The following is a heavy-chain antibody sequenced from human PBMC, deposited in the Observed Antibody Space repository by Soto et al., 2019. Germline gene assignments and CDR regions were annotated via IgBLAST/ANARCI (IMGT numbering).Heavy chain of an antibody. V-gene: IGHV3-30-3*01. CDR2: MSMDGTQK. J-gene: IGHJ6*02. Sequence: QVRLVDSGGGVVQPGGSLRLSCAASGFDFYNYSMHWVRQAPGKGLEWVAIMSMDGTQKYYTDSVKGRFTISRDNSKSMFFLQMSSLRPEDTAVYFCARDRVPYVYFYYGMDVWGQGTTVTVSS. D-gene: IGHD3-10*02. CDR3: ARDRVPYVYFYYGMDV. CDR1: GFDFYNYS.